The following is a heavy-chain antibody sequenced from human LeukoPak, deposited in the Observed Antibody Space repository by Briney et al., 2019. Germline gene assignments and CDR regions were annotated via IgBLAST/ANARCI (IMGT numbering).Heavy chain of an antibody. CDR2: IYSGGST. CDR3: ARSYSSSWYYFYC. V-gene: IGHV3-53*01. CDR1: GFTHNRNY. D-gene: IGHD6-13*01. J-gene: IGHJ4*02. Sequence: GGSLRLPCAASGFTHNRNYMRGASQAPGKGLEWVSVIYSGGSTYYADSVKGRFTISRDNSKNTLYLQMNSLRAEDTAVYCCARSYSSSWYYFYCCGQGTLVTVSS.